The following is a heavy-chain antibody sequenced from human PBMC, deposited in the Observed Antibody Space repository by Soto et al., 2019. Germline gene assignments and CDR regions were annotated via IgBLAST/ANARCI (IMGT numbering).Heavy chain of an antibody. D-gene: IGHD3-10*01. J-gene: IGHJ5*02. V-gene: IGHV2-5*02. CDR3: ATNYGSGSYSADNWFDP. CDR1: GFSLSTSGVG. Sequence: QITLKESGPTLVKPTQTLTLTCTFSGFSLSTSGVGVGWIRQPPGKALEWLALIYWDDDKRYSPSLKSRLTLTKDTSKNQVVLTMTNMDPVDTATYYCATNYGSGSYSADNWFDPWGQGTLVTVSS. CDR2: IYWDDDK.